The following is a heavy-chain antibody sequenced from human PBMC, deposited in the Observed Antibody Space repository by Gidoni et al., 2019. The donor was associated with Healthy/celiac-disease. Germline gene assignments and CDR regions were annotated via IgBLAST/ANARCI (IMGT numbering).Heavy chain of an antibody. Sequence: QVQLVQSGAEVKTPGSSVKVSCKASGGAFSSYAISWVRQAPGQGLEWMGGIIPIFGTANYAQKFQGRVTITADKSTSTAYMELSSLRSEDTAVYYCARGLRLWDYYYYMDVWGKGTTVTVSS. CDR2: IIPIFGTA. J-gene: IGHJ6*03. D-gene: IGHD2-21*01. CDR3: ARGLRLWDYYYYMDV. V-gene: IGHV1-69*06. CDR1: GGAFSSYA.